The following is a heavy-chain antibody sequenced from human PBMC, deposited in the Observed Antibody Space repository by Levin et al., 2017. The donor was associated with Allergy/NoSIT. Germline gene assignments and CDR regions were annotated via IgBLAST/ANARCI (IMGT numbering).Heavy chain of an antibody. Sequence: LSLTCAASGFTFRTYTMHWVRQAPGKGLEWMAVLSHDGSKKYYADPVRFTISRDNSKNTLYLQMNSLRRGDTAVYFCAREADTAMGLDYWGQGTLVTVSS. CDR1: GFTFRTYT. V-gene: IGHV3-30*04. J-gene: IGHJ4*02. CDR3: AREADTAMGLDY. D-gene: IGHD5-18*01. CDR2: LSHDGSKK.